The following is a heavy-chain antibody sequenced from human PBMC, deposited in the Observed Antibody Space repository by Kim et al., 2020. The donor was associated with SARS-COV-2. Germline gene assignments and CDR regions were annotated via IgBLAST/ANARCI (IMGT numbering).Heavy chain of an antibody. CDR3: ARDDGGSGSYYNPLRY. CDR2: INTNTGNP. J-gene: IGHJ4*02. V-gene: IGHV7-4-1*02. CDR1: GYTFTTYA. D-gene: IGHD3-10*01. Sequence: ASVKVSCKASGYTFTTYAMNWVRQAPGQGLEWMGWINTNTGNPTYAQGFTGRFVFSLDTSVSTAYLQISSLKAEDTAVYYCARDDGGSGSYYNPLRYWGQGILVTVSS.